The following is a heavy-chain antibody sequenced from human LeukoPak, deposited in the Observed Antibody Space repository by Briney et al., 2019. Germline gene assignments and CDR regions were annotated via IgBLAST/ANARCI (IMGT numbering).Heavy chain of an antibody. CDR3: AKMKGHPLPKYYMDV. V-gene: IGHV3-23*01. CDR1: GFTFSGFA. J-gene: IGHJ6*01. Sequence: GGSLRLSCAAYGFTFSGFAMSWVRRTPGKGLEWVSGISGSGDNTLYADSVKGRFTISRDNSKNTLYLEMNSLRAEDTAIYYCAKMKGHPLPKYYMDVWGQGTTVTVSS. D-gene: IGHD1-26*01. CDR2: ISGSGDNT.